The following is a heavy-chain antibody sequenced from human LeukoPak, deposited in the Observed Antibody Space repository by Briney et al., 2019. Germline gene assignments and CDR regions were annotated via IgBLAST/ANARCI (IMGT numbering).Heavy chain of an antibody. D-gene: IGHD2-15*01. CDR1: GGSFSGYY. CDR3: ARGYCSDERCPVFPS. CDR2: INHSGST. Sequence: PSETLSLTCAVYGGSFSGYYWSWIRQPPGKGLEWIGEINHSGSTNYNPSFKSRVTMSLDTSKNQFSLKLSSVTAADTGVYYCARGYCSDERCPVFPSWGQGTLVTVSS. V-gene: IGHV4-34*01. J-gene: IGHJ5*02.